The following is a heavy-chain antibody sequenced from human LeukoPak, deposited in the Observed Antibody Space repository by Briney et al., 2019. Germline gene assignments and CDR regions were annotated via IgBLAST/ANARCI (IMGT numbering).Heavy chain of an antibody. Sequence: PSETLSLTCTVSGGSISSGSYYWGWLRQPPGKGLEWIGSIYYSGSTYYNPSLKSRITISVDTSKNQFSLKLSSVTAADTAVYYCARHVRMGEAYCSSTSCYKPDYFDYWGQGTLVTVSS. CDR2: IYYSGST. V-gene: IGHV4-39*01. J-gene: IGHJ4*02. CDR1: GGSISSGSYY. CDR3: ARHVRMGEAYCSSTSCYKPDYFDY. D-gene: IGHD2-2*02.